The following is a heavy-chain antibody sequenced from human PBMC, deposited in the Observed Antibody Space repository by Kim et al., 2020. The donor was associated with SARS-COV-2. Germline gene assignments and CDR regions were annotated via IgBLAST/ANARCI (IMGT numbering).Heavy chain of an antibody. CDR1: GFTFSSYE. CDR3: ASERGYCSGGSCAKFDY. D-gene: IGHD2-15*01. J-gene: IGHJ4*02. V-gene: IGHV3-48*03. CDR2: ISSSGSTI. Sequence: GGSLRLSCAASGFTFSSYEMNWVRQAPGKGLEWVSYISSSGSTIYYADSVKGRFTISRDNAKNSLYLQMNSLRAEDTAVYYCASERGYCSGGSCAKFDYWGQGTLVTVSS.